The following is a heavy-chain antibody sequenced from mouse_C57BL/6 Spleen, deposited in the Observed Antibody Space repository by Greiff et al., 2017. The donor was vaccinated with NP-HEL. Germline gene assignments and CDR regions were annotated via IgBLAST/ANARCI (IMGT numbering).Heavy chain of an antibody. J-gene: IGHJ4*01. D-gene: IGHD1-1*01. CDR3: ARPLYYGSSYDYAMDY. V-gene: IGHV1-67*01. CDR1: GYTFTDYA. Sequence: QVQLKESGPELVRPGVSVKISCKGSGYTFTDYAMHWVKQSHAKSLEWIGVISTYYGDASYNQKFKDKATMTVDKSSSTAYMELARLTSEDSAVYYCARPLYYGSSYDYAMDYWGQGTSVTVSS. CDR2: ISTYYGDA.